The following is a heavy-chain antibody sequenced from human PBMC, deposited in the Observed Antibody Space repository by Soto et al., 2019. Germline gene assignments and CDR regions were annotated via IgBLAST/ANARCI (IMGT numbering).Heavy chain of an antibody. Sequence: QVQLVQSGAEVKKPGSSVKVSCKASGGTFSSYAISWVRQAPGQGLEWMGGIIPIFGTANYAQKFQGRVTITAYESTSTAYMELSSLRSEDTAVYYCARAILGYCSGGSCYGGGFDYWGQGTLVTVSS. CDR3: ARAILGYCSGGSCYGGGFDY. CDR2: IIPIFGTA. J-gene: IGHJ4*02. D-gene: IGHD2-15*01. CDR1: GGTFSSYA. V-gene: IGHV1-69*01.